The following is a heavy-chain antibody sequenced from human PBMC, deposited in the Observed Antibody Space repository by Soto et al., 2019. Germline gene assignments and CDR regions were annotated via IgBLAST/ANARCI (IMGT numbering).Heavy chain of an antibody. Sequence: EVQLLESGGGLVQPGGSLRLSCAASGFTFSSYAMRWVRQAPGKGLEWVLAISGSGGSTYYADSVKGRFTIYRDNSKNTLYLQMNSLRAEDTAVYYCARRGSGSYYDYWGQGTLVTVSS. CDR2: ISGSGGST. V-gene: IGHV3-23*01. CDR1: GFTFSSYA. CDR3: ARRGSGSYYDY. D-gene: IGHD1-26*01. J-gene: IGHJ4*02.